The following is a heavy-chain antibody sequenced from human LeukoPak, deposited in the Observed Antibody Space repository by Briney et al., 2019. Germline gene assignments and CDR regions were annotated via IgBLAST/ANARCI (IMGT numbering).Heavy chain of an antibody. CDR3: ARDSAGATDY. Sequence: GGSLRLSCAASGFTFSSYSMNWVRQAPGKGLEWVSSISTSSSYIYYADSVKGRFTISRDNARNSLYLQMNSLRAEDTAVYYCARDSAGATDYWGQGTLVTVSS. D-gene: IGHD1-26*01. CDR2: ISTSSSYI. J-gene: IGHJ4*02. CDR1: GFTFSSYS. V-gene: IGHV3-21*01.